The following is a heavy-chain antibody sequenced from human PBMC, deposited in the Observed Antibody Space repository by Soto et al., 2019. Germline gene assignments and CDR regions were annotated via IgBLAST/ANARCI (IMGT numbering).Heavy chain of an antibody. CDR2: LNPSSTTT. J-gene: IGHJ4*02. CDR3: GRGGGVGQWLPLDY. Sequence: QVQLVQSGAEVKEPGASVKVSCKASGYTFTAYYIHWVRQAPGQGLEWLGILNPSSTTTRFAQRFQGRATWTRDTSPSTGYIEMSSLTSDDVAFYYWGRGGGVGQWLPLDYWGQGTLVTVSS. V-gene: IGHV1-46*01. CDR1: GYTFTAYY. D-gene: IGHD6-19*01.